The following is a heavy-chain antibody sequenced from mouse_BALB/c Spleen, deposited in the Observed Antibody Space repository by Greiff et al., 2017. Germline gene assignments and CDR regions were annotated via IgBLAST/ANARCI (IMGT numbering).Heavy chain of an antibody. CDR3: TGVDYDYDGAWFAY. V-gene: IGHV1S22*01. J-gene: IGHJ3*01. CDR2: IYPGSGST. Sequence: LKQPGSELVRPGASVKLSCKASGYTFTSYWMHWVKQRPGQGLEWIGNIYPGSGSTNYDEKFKSKATLTVDTSSSTAYMQLSSLTSEDSAVYYCTGVDYDYDGAWFAYWGQGTLVTVSA. CDR1: GYTFTSYW. D-gene: IGHD2-4*01.